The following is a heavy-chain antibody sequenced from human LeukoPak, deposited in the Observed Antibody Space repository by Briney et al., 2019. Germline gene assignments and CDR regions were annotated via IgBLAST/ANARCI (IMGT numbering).Heavy chain of an antibody. CDR1: GFTFSSYS. CDR2: ISSDGSST. V-gene: IGHV3-74*01. CDR3: ARSIAVAGTDFDY. J-gene: IGHJ4*02. D-gene: IGHD6-19*01. Sequence: GGSLRLSCAASGFTFSSYSMNWVRQAPGKGLVWVSRISSDGSSTSYADSVKGRFTISRDNAKNTLYLQMNSLRAEDTAVYYCARSIAVAGTDFDYWGQGTLVTVSS.